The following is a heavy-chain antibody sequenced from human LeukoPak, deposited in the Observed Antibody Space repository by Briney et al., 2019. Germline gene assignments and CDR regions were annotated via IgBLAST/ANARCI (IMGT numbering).Heavy chain of an antibody. CDR2: ISYDGSNK. CDR1: GFTSSSYG. Sequence: GGSLRLSCAASGFTSSSYGMHWVRQAPGKGLEWVAVISYDGSNKYYADSVKGRFTISRDNSKNTLYLQMNSLRAEDTAVYYCAKNILVAADLEDAFDIWGQGTMVTVSS. V-gene: IGHV3-30*18. J-gene: IGHJ3*02. D-gene: IGHD2-15*01. CDR3: AKNILVAADLEDAFDI.